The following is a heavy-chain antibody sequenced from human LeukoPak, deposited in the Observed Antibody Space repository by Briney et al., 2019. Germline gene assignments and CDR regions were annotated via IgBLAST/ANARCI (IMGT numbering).Heavy chain of an antibody. D-gene: IGHD3-10*01. CDR2: ISGSGGST. CDR3: AKVRTLWFGELSSDY. V-gene: IGHV3-23*01. J-gene: IGHJ4*02. CDR1: GFTLSSYA. Sequence: GGSLRLSCAASGFTLSSYAMSWVRQAPGKGLEWVSAISGSGGSTYYADSVKGRFTISRDNSKNTLYLQMNSLRAEDTAVYYCAKVRTLWFGELSSDYWGQGTLVTVSS.